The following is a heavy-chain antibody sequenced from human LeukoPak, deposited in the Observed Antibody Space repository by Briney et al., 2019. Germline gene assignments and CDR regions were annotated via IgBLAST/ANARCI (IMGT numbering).Heavy chain of an antibody. CDR3: ARAPAGQPYYYMDV. CDR2: MYYSGST. V-gene: IGHV4-59*01. J-gene: IGHJ6*03. Sequence: WEALSLTCTVSGGAITNYYWSWIRQPPGKGLEWIGYMYYSGSTNYNPCLKSRVTMSVDTSNNQISLKMTSLTAADTAVYYCARAPAGQPYYYMDVWGKGTTVTVSS. D-gene: IGHD2-2*01. CDR1: GGAITNYY.